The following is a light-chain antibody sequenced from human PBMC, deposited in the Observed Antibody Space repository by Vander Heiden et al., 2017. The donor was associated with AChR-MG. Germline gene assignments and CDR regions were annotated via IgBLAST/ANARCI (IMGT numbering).Light chain of an antibody. V-gene: IGKV1-5*03. J-gene: IGKJ4*01. CDR2: KAS. CDR3: QQQDSNPLT. CDR1: QNISGM. Sequence: DIQMTPSPSTVSASVGDRVTITCRASQNISGMLAWYQQKPGKAPILLISKASTLQSGVPSRFSGSGSGTEYTLTISSLRPDDFATYYCQQQDSNPLTFGGGTRVEIK.